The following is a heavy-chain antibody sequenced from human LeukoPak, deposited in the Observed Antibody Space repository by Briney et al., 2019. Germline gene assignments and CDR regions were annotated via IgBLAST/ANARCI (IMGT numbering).Heavy chain of an antibody. Sequence: SVKVSCKASGDTFSSYAISWVRQAPGQGLEWMGGIIPIFGTANYAQKFQGRVTITTDESTSTAYMELSSLRSEDTAVYYCARVPLGYCSGGSCSYYFDYWGQGTLVTVSS. V-gene: IGHV1-69*05. CDR2: IIPIFGTA. CDR3: ARVPLGYCSGGSCSYYFDY. D-gene: IGHD2-15*01. J-gene: IGHJ4*02. CDR1: GDTFSSYA.